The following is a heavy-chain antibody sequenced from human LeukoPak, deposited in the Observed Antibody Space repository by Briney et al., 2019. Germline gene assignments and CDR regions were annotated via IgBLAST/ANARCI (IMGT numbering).Heavy chain of an antibody. CDR3: TRVATDSSTRYDS. J-gene: IGHJ5*01. CDR2: INPNSGGT. D-gene: IGHD6-13*01. Sequence: ASVKVSCKASGYTFTAYYLHWVRQAPGQGLEWMGWINPNSGGTDYAKNFRGRVTMTRDTSISTASMEVSSLRSDDTAVYYCTRVATDSSTRYDSWGQGTLVTVSS. CDR1: GYTFTAYY. V-gene: IGHV1-2*02.